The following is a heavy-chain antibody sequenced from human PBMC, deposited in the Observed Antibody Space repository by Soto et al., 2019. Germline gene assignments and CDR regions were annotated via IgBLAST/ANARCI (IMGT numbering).Heavy chain of an antibody. V-gene: IGHV4-59*01. D-gene: IGHD3-22*01. CDR3: ARDSDYYDSSGYFATRHYYYGMDV. J-gene: IGHJ6*02. Sequence: SETLSLTCTVSGGSISSYYWSWIRQPPGKGLEWIGYIYYSGSTNYNPSLKSRVTISVDTSKNQFSLKLSSVTAADTAVYYCARDSDYYDSSGYFATRHYYYGMDVWGQGTTVTVS. CDR1: GGSISSYY. CDR2: IYYSGST.